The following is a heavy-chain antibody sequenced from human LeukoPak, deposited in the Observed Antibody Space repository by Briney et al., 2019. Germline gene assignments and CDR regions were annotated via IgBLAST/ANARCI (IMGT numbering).Heavy chain of an antibody. D-gene: IGHD6-19*01. Sequence: GESLKISCKGSGYSFTTYWIGWVRRTPGKGLEWMGIINPGDSETMYSPSFQGQVTISADKSITTAYLQWSSLKASDTAMYYCARPGYRSRYFDYWGQGTLVTVSS. CDR1: GYSFTTYW. V-gene: IGHV5-51*01. CDR3: ARPGYRSRYFDY. J-gene: IGHJ4*02. CDR2: INPGDSET.